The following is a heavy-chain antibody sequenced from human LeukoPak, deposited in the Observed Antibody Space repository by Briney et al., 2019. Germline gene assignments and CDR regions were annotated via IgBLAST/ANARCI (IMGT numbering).Heavy chain of an antibody. CDR2: IYPGDSDT. CDR3: ASQRWLQSRAAFDI. Sequence: GESLNISCKGSGYSFTSYWIGWVRQMPGKGLEWMGIIYPGDSDTRYSPSFQGQVTISADKSISIAYLQWSSLKASDTAMYYCASQRWLQSRAAFDIWGQGTMVTVSS. D-gene: IGHD5-24*01. V-gene: IGHV5-51*01. J-gene: IGHJ3*02. CDR1: GYSFTSYW.